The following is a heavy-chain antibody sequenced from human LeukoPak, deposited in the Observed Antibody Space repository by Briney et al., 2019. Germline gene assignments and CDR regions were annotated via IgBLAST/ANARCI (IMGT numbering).Heavy chain of an antibody. CDR1: GFTLSDHY. Sequence: PGGSLRLSCGASGFTLSDHYMDWVRQAPGKGLEWVGRSRDKANSYSTEYAAPVKGRFTISRDDSKNSLYLQMNSLKTEDTAVYYCAPLSPIDWGQGTLVTVSS. D-gene: IGHD2-21*01. J-gene: IGHJ4*02. V-gene: IGHV3-72*01. CDR3: APLSPID. CDR2: SRDKANSYST.